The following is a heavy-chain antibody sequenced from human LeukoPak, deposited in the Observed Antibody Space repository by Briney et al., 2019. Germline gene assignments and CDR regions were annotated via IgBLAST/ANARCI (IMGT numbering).Heavy chain of an antibody. CDR2: ISGTESTI. Sequence: PGGSLRLSCATSGFTFTDYYMSWIRQAPGKGLEWVSSISGTESTIHYADSVKGRFTISRDNAKNSLYLQMNSLRAEDTAVYYCAREREDYFDYWGQGTLVTVSS. V-gene: IGHV3-11*04. CDR3: AREREDYFDY. J-gene: IGHJ4*02. CDR1: GFTFTDYY.